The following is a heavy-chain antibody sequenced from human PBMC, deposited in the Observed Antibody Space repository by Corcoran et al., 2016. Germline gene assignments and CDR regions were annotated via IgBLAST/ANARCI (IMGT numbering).Heavy chain of an antibody. D-gene: IGHD3-10*01. J-gene: IGHJ4*02. CDR1: GFTFSSYG. CDR2: ISNEGSNK. V-gene: IGHV3-30*03. CDR3: ATVGGLGSYMYHFDN. Sequence: QVQLVESGGGVVQPGRSLRLSCPASGFTFSSYGMHWVRQAPGKGLEWVAVISNEGSNKEYADSVKGRFTISRDKSKNMLYLQMNSLRAEDTAMYDCATVGGLGSYMYHFDNWGQGTLVTVSS.